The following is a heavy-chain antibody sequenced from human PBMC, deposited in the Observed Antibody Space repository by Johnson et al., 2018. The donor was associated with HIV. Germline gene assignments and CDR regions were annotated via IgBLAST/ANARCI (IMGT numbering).Heavy chain of an antibody. CDR1: GFTFSSYA. V-gene: IGHV3-30-3*01. CDR3: AKDSSFSYYYSDAFDI. J-gene: IGHJ3*02. D-gene: IGHD3-10*01. Sequence: VQLVEYGGGVVQPGRSLRLSCAASGFTFSSYAMHWVRQAPGTGLEWVAVISYDGINKSYADSVKGRFTISRDNSKNTLYLQMNSLRAEDTAVYYCAKDSSFSYYYSDAFDIWGQGTMVTVSS. CDR2: ISYDGINK.